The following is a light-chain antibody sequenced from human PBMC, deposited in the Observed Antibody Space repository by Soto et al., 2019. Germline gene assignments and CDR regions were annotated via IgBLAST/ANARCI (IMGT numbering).Light chain of an antibody. CDR3: QQYKSFSPYT. Sequence: DIQMTQSPSTLSASVGDRVTITCRASQSISICLDWYQQKPGKAPNLLMYEASSLESGVPSRFSGSGSGTEFTLTISSLQPDDFATYYCQQYKSFSPYTFGQGTKLEIK. J-gene: IGKJ2*01. CDR1: QSISIC. V-gene: IGKV1-5*03. CDR2: EAS.